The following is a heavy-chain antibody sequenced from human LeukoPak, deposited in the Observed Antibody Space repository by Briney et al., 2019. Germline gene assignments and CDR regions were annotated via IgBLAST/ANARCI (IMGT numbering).Heavy chain of an antibody. D-gene: IGHD2-8*02. CDR2: ISGSGGST. Sequence: PGGSLRLSCAASGFTFSSYSMSWVRQAPGKGLEWVSSISGSGGSTYYADSVKGRFTVSRHNSQNTLYLQMNSLRAADTAVYYCAKDARWGTGGRRVRSGYNPFDYWGQGTLVTVSS. J-gene: IGHJ4*02. CDR1: GFTFSSYS. CDR3: AKDARWGTGGRRVRSGYNPFDY. V-gene: IGHV3-23*01.